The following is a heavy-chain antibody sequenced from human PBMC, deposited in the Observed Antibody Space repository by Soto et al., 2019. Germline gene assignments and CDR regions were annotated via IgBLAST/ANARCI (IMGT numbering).Heavy chain of an antibody. CDR3: TTGLSNGYYNFDY. CDR1: GFTFADAW. Sequence: EMQLVESGGGLVKPGGSLRLSCAASGFTFADAWMSWVRQAPGRGLEWVGRIKREADGGTTDYAEPVKGRTTISRDDSKNTLYLQMNSLKTEDTALYYCTTGLSNGYYNFDYWGQGTPVTVSS. CDR2: IKREADGGTT. J-gene: IGHJ4*02. D-gene: IGHD3-22*01. V-gene: IGHV3-15*01.